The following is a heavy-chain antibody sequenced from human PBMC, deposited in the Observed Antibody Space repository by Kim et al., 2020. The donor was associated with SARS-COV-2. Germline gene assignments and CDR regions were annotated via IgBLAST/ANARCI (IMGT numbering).Heavy chain of an antibody. Sequence: GGSLRLSCAAYGFTFSSYAMSWVRQAPGKGLEWVSVISGSGNTYYADSVKGRFTISRDNSKNTLYLQMNSLRAEDTAVYYCAKHWGRVAQGTNGMDVWGQGTTVTVSS. V-gene: IGHV3-23*01. J-gene: IGHJ6*02. CDR3: AKHWGRVAQGTNGMDV. D-gene: IGHD3-16*01. CDR2: ISGSGNT. CDR1: GFTFSSYA.